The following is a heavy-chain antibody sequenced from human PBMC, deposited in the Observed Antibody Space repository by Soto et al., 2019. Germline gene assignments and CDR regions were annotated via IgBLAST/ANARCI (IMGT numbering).Heavy chain of an antibody. CDR1: GGSFSGYY. J-gene: IGHJ3*02. D-gene: IGHD1-1*01. CDR3: ATVFLNTSPDAFDI. Sequence: PSETLSLTCAVCGGSFSGYYWSWIRQPPGKGLEWIGEINHSGSTNYNPSLKSRVTISVDTSKNQFSLKLSSVTAADTAVYYCATVFLNTSPDAFDIWGQGTMVTVSS. CDR2: INHSGST. V-gene: IGHV4-34*01.